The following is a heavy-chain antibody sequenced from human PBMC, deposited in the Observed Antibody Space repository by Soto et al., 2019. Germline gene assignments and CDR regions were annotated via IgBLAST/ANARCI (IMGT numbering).Heavy chain of an antibody. CDR1: GYTLTGLS. Sequence: ASVKVSCKVSGYTLTGLSMRWVRQAPGKGLEWMGGFDPEDGETIYAQKFQGRVTMTEDTSTDTAYMELSSLRSEDTAVYYCATGPRSCYRYWGQGTLVTVSS. D-gene: IGHD2-2*01. CDR2: FDPEDGET. J-gene: IGHJ4*02. V-gene: IGHV1-24*01. CDR3: ATGPRSCYRY.